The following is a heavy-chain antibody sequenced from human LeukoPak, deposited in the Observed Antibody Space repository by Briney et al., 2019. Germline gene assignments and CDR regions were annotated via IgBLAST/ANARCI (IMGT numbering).Heavy chain of an antibody. CDR1: GGSISSGGYY. CDR3: ARGIVLMVYAYGY. V-gene: IGHV4-30-2*01. CDR2: IYHSGST. Sequence: SETLSLTCTVSGGSISSGGYYWSWIRQPPGKGLEWIGYIYHSGSTYYNPSLKSRVTISVDRSKNQFSLKLSSVTAADTAVYYCARGIVLMVYAYGYWGQGTLVTVSS. D-gene: IGHD2-8*01. J-gene: IGHJ4*02.